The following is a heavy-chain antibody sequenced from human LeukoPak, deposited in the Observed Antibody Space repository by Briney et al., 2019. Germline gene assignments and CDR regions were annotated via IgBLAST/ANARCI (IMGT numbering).Heavy chain of an antibody. D-gene: IGHD2-15*01. CDR2: LTGSGAST. Sequence: GGSLRLSCAEAGLTFSTYDMRWVRRAPGKLLEWGSALTGSGASTYDADSVQSRFTISRDNSKNTLYLQMNSLRAEDAAVYYCARAYCSGGSCPYWYFDLWGGGTLVTVSS. V-gene: IGHV3-23*01. CDR1: GLTFSTYD. CDR3: ARAYCSGGSCPYWYFDL. J-gene: IGHJ2*01.